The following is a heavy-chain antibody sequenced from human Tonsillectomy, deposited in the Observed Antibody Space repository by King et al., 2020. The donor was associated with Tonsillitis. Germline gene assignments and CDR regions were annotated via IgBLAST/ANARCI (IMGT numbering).Heavy chain of an antibody. V-gene: IGHV3-23*01. CDR2: ISGSGGGT. D-gene: IGHD2-21*02. CDR3: ARRVTALDY. J-gene: IGHJ4*02. Sequence: VQLLESGGGLVQSGGSLRLSCAASGFPFSTYAMSWVRQAPGKGLDWGSVISGSGGGTYYADSVKGRFTISRDNSKNTLYLQMTSLRAEDTAVYYCARRVTALDYWGQGTLVTVSS. CDR1: GFPFSTYA.